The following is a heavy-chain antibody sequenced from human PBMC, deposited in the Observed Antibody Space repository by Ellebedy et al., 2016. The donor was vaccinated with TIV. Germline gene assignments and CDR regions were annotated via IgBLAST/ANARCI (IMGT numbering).Heavy chain of an antibody. V-gene: IGHV4-39*01. CDR1: GGSISSSSYY. CDR3: ERQITGTTWDYFDY. Sequence: SETLSLXXTVSGGSISSSSYYWGWIRQPPGKGLEWIGSIYYSGSTYYNPSLKSRVTISVDTSKNQFSLKLSSVTAADTAVYYCERQITGTTWDYFDYWGQGTLVTVSS. J-gene: IGHJ4*02. CDR2: IYYSGST. D-gene: IGHD1-7*01.